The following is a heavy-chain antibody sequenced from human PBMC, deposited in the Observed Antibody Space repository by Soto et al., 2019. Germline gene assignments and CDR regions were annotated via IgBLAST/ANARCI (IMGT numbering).Heavy chain of an antibody. CDR1: GGSISSSSYY. D-gene: IGHD2-15*01. CDR2: IYYSGST. Sequence: SETLSLTCTVSGGSISSSSYYWGWIRQPPGKGLEWIGSIYYSGSTYYNPSLKSRVTISVDTSKNQFSLKLSSVTAADTAVYYCARLGGGSSLGYFDYWGQGTLVTVSS. CDR3: ARLGGGSSLGYFDY. V-gene: IGHV4-39*01. J-gene: IGHJ4*02.